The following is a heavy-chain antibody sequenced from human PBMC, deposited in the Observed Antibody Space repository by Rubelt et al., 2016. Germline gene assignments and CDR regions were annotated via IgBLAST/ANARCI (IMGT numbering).Heavy chain of an antibody. CDR3: AIECDYGDYVPDY. CDR1: GFTFSDST. J-gene: IGHJ4*02. V-gene: IGHV3-73*01. D-gene: IGHD4-17*01. Sequence: EVQLVESGGGLVQPGGSLKLSCAASGFTFSDSTMHWVRQASGKGLEWVGRIRSKANTYATAYAASVKGRFTVSRDDSKNTAYRQRKSLRAEDKAVYYCAIECDYGDYVPDYWGQGTLVSVSS. CDR2: IRSKANTYAT.